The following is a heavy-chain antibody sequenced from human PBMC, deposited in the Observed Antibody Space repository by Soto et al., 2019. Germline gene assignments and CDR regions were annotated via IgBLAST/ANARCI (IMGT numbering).Heavy chain of an antibody. V-gene: IGHV4-34*01. CDR2: INHSGST. CDR1: GGSFSGYY. CDR3: ARVLPWTWGSYRSRNSWFDP. D-gene: IGHD3-16*02. J-gene: IGHJ5*02. Sequence: QVQLQQWGAGLLKPSETLSLTCAVYGGSFSGYYWSWIRQPPGKGLEWIGEINHSGSTNYNPSLKSRVTISVATSKNQFSLKLSSVTAADTAVYYCARVLPWTWGSYRSRNSWFDPWGQGTLVTVSS.